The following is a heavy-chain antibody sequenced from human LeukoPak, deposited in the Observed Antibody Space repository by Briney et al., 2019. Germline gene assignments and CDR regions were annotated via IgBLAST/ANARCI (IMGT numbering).Heavy chain of an antibody. Sequence: PSETLSLTWTVSGGSIISSSYYWGWIRQPPGKGLEWIGSIYYSGSTYYNPSLKSRVTISVDTSKNQFSLKLSSVTAADRAVYNFARRWRSGYYGYWGQGTLVTVSS. CDR2: IYYSGST. CDR3: ARRWRSGYYGY. V-gene: IGHV4-39*01. J-gene: IGHJ4*02. CDR1: GGSIISSSYY. D-gene: IGHD3-22*01.